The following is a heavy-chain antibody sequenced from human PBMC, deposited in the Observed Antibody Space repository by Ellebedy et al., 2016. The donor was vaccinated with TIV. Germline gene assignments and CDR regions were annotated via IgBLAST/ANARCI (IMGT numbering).Heavy chain of an antibody. J-gene: IGHJ4*02. CDR3: ATRISGDGYNYYFER. Sequence: MPSETLSLTCSVSGASISDYYWTWIRQTPGKGLEWIGYVYHNTGVTNYNPSLEGRVTISTDASKNHFSLELRSVTAADTAVYYCATRISGDGYNYYFERWGQGTLVTVSS. CDR1: GASISDYY. V-gene: IGHV4-4*09. CDR2: VYHNTGVT. D-gene: IGHD5-24*01.